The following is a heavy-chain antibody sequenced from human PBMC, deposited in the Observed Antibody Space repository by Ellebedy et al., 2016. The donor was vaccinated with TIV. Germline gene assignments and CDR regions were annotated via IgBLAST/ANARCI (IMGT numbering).Heavy chain of an antibody. V-gene: IGHV3-74*01. CDR2: IKSDGSDT. D-gene: IGHD2/OR15-2a*01. CDR3: ARDFYLDV. J-gene: IGHJ6*02. CDR1: GFTFSSYW. Sequence: PGGSLRLSCAASGFTFSSYWMYWVRQAPGKGPVWVSRIKSDGSDTDYADSVKGRFTISRDNAKNPLSLQMNSLSAEDTAIYYCARDFYLDVWGQGTTVTVSS.